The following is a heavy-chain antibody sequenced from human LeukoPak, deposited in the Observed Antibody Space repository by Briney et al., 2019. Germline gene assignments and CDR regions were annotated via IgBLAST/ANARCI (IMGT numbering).Heavy chain of an antibody. Sequence: GGSLRLSCAASGFSFGGYGMHWVRQTPGKGLDWVSLVRYDGSKTYYGDSVKGRFTISRDNSNNTVYLQMNRLRPDDTAVYYCVRDGIGGSTTLDSWGQGTLVTVSS. CDR1: GFSFGGYG. V-gene: IGHV3-30*02. J-gene: IGHJ5*01. CDR3: VRDGIGGSTTLDS. D-gene: IGHD3-16*01. CDR2: VRYDGSKT.